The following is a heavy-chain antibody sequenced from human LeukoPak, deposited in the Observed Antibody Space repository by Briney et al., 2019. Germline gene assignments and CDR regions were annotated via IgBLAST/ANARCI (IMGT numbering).Heavy chain of an antibody. V-gene: IGHV4-4*02. Sequence: PSGTLSLTCAVSGSSLSSAYWWSWVRQSPGMGLEWIGQVSYSGTTKYTASLRSRLLISVDRSKNQFSLEMNSMTAADTAVYFCAKETDYSHPNWFDPWGQGILVTVSS. J-gene: IGHJ5*02. D-gene: IGHD4-11*01. CDR3: AKETDYSHPNWFDP. CDR1: GSSLSSAYW. CDR2: VSYSGTT.